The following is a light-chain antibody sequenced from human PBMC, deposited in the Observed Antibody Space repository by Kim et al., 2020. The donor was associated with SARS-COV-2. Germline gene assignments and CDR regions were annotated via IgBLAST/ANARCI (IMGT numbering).Light chain of an antibody. CDR1: SSDVGSYNL. V-gene: IGLV2-23*02. J-gene: IGLJ1*01. CDR3: CSYAGYSAA. Sequence: PGHAITISCTGTSSDVGSYNLVSWYQQHPGKAPELMIFEVSKRPSGVSNRFSGSKSGNTASLTISGLQAEDEADYYCCSYAGYSAAFGSGTKVTVL. CDR2: EVS.